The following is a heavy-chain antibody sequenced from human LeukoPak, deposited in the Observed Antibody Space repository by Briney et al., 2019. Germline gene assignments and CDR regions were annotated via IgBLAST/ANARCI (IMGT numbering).Heavy chain of an antibody. J-gene: IGHJ6*03. V-gene: IGHV4-59*08. CDR1: GGSITNSY. D-gene: IGHD5-24*01. CDR2: INYSGST. CDR3: ARHDKRVSSDGYNYHYYYYMDV. Sequence: KPSETLSLTCTVSGGSITNSYWNWIRQSPGKGLEWIGYINYSGSTNYNPSLKSRVTISVDTSKNQFSLKLSSVTAADTAVYYCARHDKRVSSDGYNYHYYYYMDVWGKGTTVTVSS.